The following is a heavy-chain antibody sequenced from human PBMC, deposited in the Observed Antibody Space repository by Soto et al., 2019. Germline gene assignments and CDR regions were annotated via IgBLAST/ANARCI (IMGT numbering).Heavy chain of an antibody. D-gene: IGHD2-15*01. CDR3: VRTSLVVAAATREDY. Sequence: EVQLVESGGGLVQPGGSLRLSCAASGFTFSSYWMHWVRQAPGKGLVWVSRINSDGSSTSYADSVKGRITISRDNAKNPLYLQMNSLRAEDTAVYYCVRTSLVVAAATREDYWGQGTLVTVSS. V-gene: IGHV3-74*01. CDR2: INSDGSST. J-gene: IGHJ4*02. CDR1: GFTFSSYW.